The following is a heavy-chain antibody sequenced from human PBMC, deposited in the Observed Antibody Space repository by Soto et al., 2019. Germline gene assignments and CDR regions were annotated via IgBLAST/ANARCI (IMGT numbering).Heavy chain of an antibody. D-gene: IGHD5-12*01. Sequence: AASVKVSCKASGYTFTSYGISWVRQAPGQGLEWMGWISAYNGNTNYAQRLQGRVTMTTDTSTSTAYMELRSLRSDDTAVYYCARGARRWLQFFFDYWGQGTLVTVSS. CDR2: ISAYNGNT. J-gene: IGHJ4*02. CDR3: ARGARRWLQFFFDY. V-gene: IGHV1-18*01. CDR1: GYTFTSYG.